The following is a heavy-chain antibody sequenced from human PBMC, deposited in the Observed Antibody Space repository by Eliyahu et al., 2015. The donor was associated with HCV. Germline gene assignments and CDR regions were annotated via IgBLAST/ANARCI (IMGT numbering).Heavy chain of an antibody. D-gene: IGHD2-8*02. V-gene: IGHV1-2*02. CDR2: SNPNSGGT. Sequence: QVQLVQSGAEVKKPGASVKVSXKASGFTXTGYHLHXVRQAPGQGLEWMGWSNPNSGGTNYAQKVQGRVTMTTDTSISTAYMELSRLRSDDTAVYYCARSYGWHDGFDIWGQGTMVTVSS. CDR1: GFTXTGYH. J-gene: IGHJ3*02. CDR3: ARSYGWHDGFDI.